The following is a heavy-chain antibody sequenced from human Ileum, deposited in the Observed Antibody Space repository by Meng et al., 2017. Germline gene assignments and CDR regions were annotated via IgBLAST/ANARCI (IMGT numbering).Heavy chain of an antibody. CDR3: TTFYTGY. V-gene: IGHV3-15*01. J-gene: IGHJ4*02. Sequence: EVAREVAGGGFVYSGGSISLSCAASGFTFSDRWMPRVRQAPGKGVEWVGHIQSKADGGTTDYAAPVKGRFTISRDDSKSTLYLQMNSLKTEDTAVYYCTTFYTGYWGQGTLVTVSS. CDR1: GFTFSDRW. CDR2: IQSKADGGTT.